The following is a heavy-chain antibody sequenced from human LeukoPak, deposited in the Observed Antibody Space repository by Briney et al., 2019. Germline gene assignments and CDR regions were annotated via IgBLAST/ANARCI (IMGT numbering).Heavy chain of an antibody. V-gene: IGHV1-69*05. CDR1: GGTFSSYA. CDR2: IIPIFGTA. CDR3: ARGEVADDYYYYYYMDV. D-gene: IGHD6-13*01. Sequence: GSSVKVSCKASGGTFSSYAISWVRQAPGQGLEWMGWIIPIFGTANYAQKFQGRVTVTTDESTSTAYMELSSLRSEDTAVYYCARGEVADDYYYYYYMDVWGKGTTVTVSS. J-gene: IGHJ6*03.